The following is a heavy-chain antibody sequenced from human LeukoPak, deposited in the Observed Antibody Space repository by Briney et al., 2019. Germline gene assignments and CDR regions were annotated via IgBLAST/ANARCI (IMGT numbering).Heavy chain of an antibody. Sequence: GGSLRLSCAASGFTFSSFSMNWVRQAPGKGLEWVSYIRSSGTSTDYTGSVKGRFTISRDNAKNSLYLQMNSLRAEDTAVYYCARDGAGKWFGGNFVFDYWGQGTLVTVSS. J-gene: IGHJ4*02. V-gene: IGHV3-48*04. CDR2: IRSSGTST. D-gene: IGHD3-10*01. CDR3: ARDGAGKWFGGNFVFDY. CDR1: GFTFSSFS.